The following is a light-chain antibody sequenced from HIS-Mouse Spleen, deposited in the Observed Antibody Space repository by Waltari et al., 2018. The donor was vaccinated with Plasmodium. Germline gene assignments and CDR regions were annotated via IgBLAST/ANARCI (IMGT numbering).Light chain of an antibody. Sequence: IVLTHSPAPLSVPPVGIAAFSCRPSQSVSSNFAWYQQKPGQAPRPLIYGASTRATGIPARFSGSGSGTEFTLTISSLQSEDFAVYYCQQYNNWSFTFGPGTKVDIK. CDR2: GAS. V-gene: IGKV3-15*01. CDR3: QQYNNWSFT. J-gene: IGKJ3*01. CDR1: QSVSSN.